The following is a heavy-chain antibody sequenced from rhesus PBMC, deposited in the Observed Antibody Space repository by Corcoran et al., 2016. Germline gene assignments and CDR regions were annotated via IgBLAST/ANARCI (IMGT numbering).Heavy chain of an antibody. CDR3: ARLVGGYCSGGVCYAPGSFDY. CDR2: INGNSGSN. D-gene: IGHD2-8*01. Sequence: QVQLQESGPGLVKPSETLSLTCAVSGASISSYWWSWIRQPPGKGLAWIGEINGNSGSNHYNPSLKSRVTSSKNCSKNQSYLKLSSVTAADTAVYYCARLVGGYCSGGVCYAPGSFDYWGQGVLVTVSS. CDR1: GASISSYW. J-gene: IGHJ4*01. V-gene: IGHV4-80*01.